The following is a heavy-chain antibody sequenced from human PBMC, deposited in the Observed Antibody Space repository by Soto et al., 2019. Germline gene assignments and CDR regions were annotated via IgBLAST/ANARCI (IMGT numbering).Heavy chain of an antibody. J-gene: IGHJ6*02. CDR2: IYYSGST. CDR3: ARHQVVATRRAYYYGMDV. D-gene: IGHD1-26*01. V-gene: IGHV4-59*08. CDR1: GGSISSYY. Sequence: SETLSLTCTVSGGSISSYYWSWIRQPPGKGLEWIGYIYYSGSTNYNPSLKSRVTISVDTSKNQFSLKLSSVTAADTAVYYCARHQVVATRRAYYYGMDVWGQGTTVTVSS.